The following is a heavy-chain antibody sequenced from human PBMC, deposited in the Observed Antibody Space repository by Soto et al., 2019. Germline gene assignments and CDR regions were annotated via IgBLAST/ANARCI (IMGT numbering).Heavy chain of an antibody. V-gene: IGHV1-8*01. CDR2: MNPNSGNT. CDR3: ARTEIVVVTTHNFDY. CDR1: GYTFTSYD. Sequence: VKVSCKASGYTFTSYDINWVRQATGQGLEWMGRMNPNSGNTGYAQKLQGRVTMTTDTSTSTAYMELRSLRSDDTAVYYCARTEIVVVTTHNFDYWGQGTLVTVSS. J-gene: IGHJ4*02. D-gene: IGHD3-22*01.